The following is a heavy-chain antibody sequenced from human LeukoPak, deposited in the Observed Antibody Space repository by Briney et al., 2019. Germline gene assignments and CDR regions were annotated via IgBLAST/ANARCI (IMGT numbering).Heavy chain of an antibody. CDR1: GFTFNIYA. Sequence: GGSLRLSCAASGFTFNIYAMTWVRQAPGKGLEWVSAISAGAGYIYYADSVKGRFTSSRDNSKSTLYLQMSNLRAEDTAVYFCAKNRATGLAFYDYWGQGTQVTVSS. CDR2: ISAGAGYI. V-gene: IGHV3-23*01. J-gene: IGHJ4*02. CDR3: AKNRATGLAFYDY. D-gene: IGHD5-24*01.